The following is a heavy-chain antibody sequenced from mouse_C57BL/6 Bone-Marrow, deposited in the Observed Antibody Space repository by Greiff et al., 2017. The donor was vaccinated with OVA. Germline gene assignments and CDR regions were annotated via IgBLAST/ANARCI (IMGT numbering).Heavy chain of an antibody. CDR3: ARSSNYEGNFDY. D-gene: IGHD2-5*01. CDR2: IYPGSGST. CDR1: GYTFTSYW. J-gene: IGHJ2*01. V-gene: IGHV1-55*01. Sequence: VQLQQPGAELVKPGASVKMSCKASGYTFTSYWITWVKQRPGQGLEWIGDIYPGSGSTNYNEKFKSKATLTVDKSSSTAYMQLSSLTSEDSAVYYCARSSNYEGNFDYWGQGTTLTVSS.